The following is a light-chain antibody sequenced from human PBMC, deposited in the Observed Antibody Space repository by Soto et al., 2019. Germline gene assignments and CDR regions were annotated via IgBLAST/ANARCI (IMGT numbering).Light chain of an antibody. CDR1: QSVSSSY. CDR3: QQYGSSPGT. V-gene: IGKV3-20*01. CDR2: GAS. Sequence: EIVLTQSPGTLSLSPGERATLSCRASQSVSSSYLAWYQQKPGQAPRLLIYGASSRATGIPDRCSGSGSGTDFTLTNSRLEPEDFAAYYCQQYGSSPGTFGQGTKLEIK. J-gene: IGKJ2*02.